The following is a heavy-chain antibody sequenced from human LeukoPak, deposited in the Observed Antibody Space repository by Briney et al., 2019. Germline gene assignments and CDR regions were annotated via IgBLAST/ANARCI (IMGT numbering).Heavy chain of an antibody. D-gene: IGHD6-19*01. CDR2: IFYSGSS. J-gene: IGHJ5*02. Sequence: SETLSLTCIVSGGSITSTDYYWGWIRQSPGKGLEWIGSIFYSGSSYYNPSLNSRVTISADTSKNQFSLKLTSVTAADTAVYYCATSSHISGLNWFDPWGQGTLVTVSS. V-gene: IGHV4-39*07. CDR3: ATSSHISGLNWFDP. CDR1: GGSITSTDYY.